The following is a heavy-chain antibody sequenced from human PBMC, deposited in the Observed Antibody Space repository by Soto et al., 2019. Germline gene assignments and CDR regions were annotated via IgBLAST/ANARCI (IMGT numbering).Heavy chain of an antibody. CDR2: IDYSGGTT. J-gene: IGHJ5*01. CDR3: ARDRCYDGTCYCASDS. V-gene: IGHV3-23*01. Sequence: LRLSCAASGFTFSSYAMGWVRQAPGKGLGWVSVIDYSGGTTYYADSVKGRFTISRDNSRSTLYLQMNSLRPEDTAVYYCARDRCYDGTCYCASDSWGQGTLVTVSS. D-gene: IGHD3-16*01. CDR1: GFTFSSYA.